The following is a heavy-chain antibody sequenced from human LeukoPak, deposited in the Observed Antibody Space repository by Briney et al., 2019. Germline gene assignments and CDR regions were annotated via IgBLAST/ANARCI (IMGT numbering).Heavy chain of an antibody. D-gene: IGHD2-2*01. CDR3: ARSTSWSPYYYYYMDV. CDR1: GFTFSSYA. Sequence: GGSLRLSCAASGFTFSSYAMSWVRQIPGKGLEWVAIIKQDGSEKYYVDSVKGRFTISRDNAKNSLYLQMNSLRAEDTAVYYCARSTSWSPYYYYYMDVWGKGTTVTISS. J-gene: IGHJ6*03. V-gene: IGHV3-7*01. CDR2: IKQDGSEK.